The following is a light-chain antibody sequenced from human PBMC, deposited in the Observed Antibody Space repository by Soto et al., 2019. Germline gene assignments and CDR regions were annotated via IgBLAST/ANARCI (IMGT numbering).Light chain of an antibody. CDR2: TSN. CDR3: ATWDDSLHGYV. J-gene: IGLJ1*01. Sequence: QSVLTQPPSASGTPGQRVTISCSGRNSNIGSNYVYWYQQLPGTAPKLLIYTSNQRPSGVPDRFSGSKSGTSASLAISGLQSEDEADYYCATWDDSLHGYVFGTGTKLTVL. CDR1: NSNIGSNY. V-gene: IGLV1-44*01.